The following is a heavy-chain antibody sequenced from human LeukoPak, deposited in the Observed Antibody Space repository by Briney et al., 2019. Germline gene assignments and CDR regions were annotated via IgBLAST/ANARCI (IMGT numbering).Heavy chain of an antibody. CDR1: GFTFSSYA. CDR2: ISGSGGST. V-gene: IGHV3-23*01. Sequence: PGGSLRLSCAASGFTFSSYAMSWVRQAPGKGLEWVSAISGSGGSTYYADSVKGRFTISRDNSKNTLYLQMNSLRAEDTAVYYCANGYSSGWYAYYFDYWGQGNLVTVSS. D-gene: IGHD6-19*01. J-gene: IGHJ4*02. CDR3: ANGYSSGWYAYYFDY.